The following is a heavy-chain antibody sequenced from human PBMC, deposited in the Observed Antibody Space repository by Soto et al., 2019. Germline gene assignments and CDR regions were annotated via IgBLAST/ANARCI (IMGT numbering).Heavy chain of an antibody. Sequence: QVQLVESGGGVVQPGRSLRLSCAASGFTFSSYGMHWVRQAPGKGLEWVAVIWYDGSNKYYADSVKGRFTISRDNSKNTLYLQMNSPRAEDTAVYYCAREYYDSSGFEYFQHWGQGTLVTVSS. V-gene: IGHV3-33*01. CDR3: AREYYDSSGFEYFQH. CDR1: GFTFSSYG. D-gene: IGHD3-22*01. J-gene: IGHJ1*01. CDR2: IWYDGSNK.